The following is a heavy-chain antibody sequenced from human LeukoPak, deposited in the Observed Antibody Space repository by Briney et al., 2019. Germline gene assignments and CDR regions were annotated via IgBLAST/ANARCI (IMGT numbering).Heavy chain of an antibody. CDR2: INPNSGGT. J-gene: IGHJ5*02. CDR3: ARDPWGGDIVVVPAAIHDP. D-gene: IGHD2-2*01. V-gene: IGHV1-2*06. CDR1: GYTFTGYY. Sequence: ASVNVSCKASGYTFTGYYMHWVRQAPGQGLEWMGRINPNSGGTNFAQKFQGRVTMTSDTSISTAYMELRRLTSDDTAVHYCARDPWGGDIVVVPAAIHDPWGQGTLVTVSS.